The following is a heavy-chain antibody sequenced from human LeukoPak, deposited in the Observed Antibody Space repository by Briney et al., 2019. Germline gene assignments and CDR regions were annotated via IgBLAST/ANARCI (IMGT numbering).Heavy chain of an antibody. V-gene: IGHV4-39*01. CDR2: IYYSGST. Sequence: PSETLSLTCTVSGGSISSSSYYWGWIRQPPGKGLEWIGSIYYSGSTYYNPSLKSRVTISVDTSKNQFSLKLSSVTAADTAVYYCARTGYCNSTSCYPTNAFDIWGQGTMVTVSS. J-gene: IGHJ3*02. CDR3: ARTGYCNSTSCYPTNAFDI. D-gene: IGHD2-2*01. CDR1: GGSISSSSYY.